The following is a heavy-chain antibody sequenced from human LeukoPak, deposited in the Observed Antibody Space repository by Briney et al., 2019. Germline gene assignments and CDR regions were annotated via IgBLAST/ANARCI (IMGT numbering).Heavy chain of an antibody. J-gene: IGHJ4*02. CDR2: ISSSSSYI. D-gene: IGHD5-12*01. Sequence: GGSLRLSCAASGFTFSSYSMNWVRQAPGKGLEWVSSISSSSSYIYYADSVKGRFTISRDNAKNSLYLQMNSLRAEDTAVYYCAGDQRMYGGYVMWYWGQGTLVTVSS. V-gene: IGHV3-21*01. CDR1: GFTFSSYS. CDR3: AGDQRMYGGYVMWY.